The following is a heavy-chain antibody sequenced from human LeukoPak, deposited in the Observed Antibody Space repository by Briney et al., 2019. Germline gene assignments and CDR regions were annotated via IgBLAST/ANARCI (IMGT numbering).Heavy chain of an antibody. CDR2: ISAYNGNT. V-gene: IGHV1-18*01. J-gene: IGHJ4*02. Sequence: ASVKVSCKASGGTFSSYAISWVRQAPGQGLEWMGWISAYNGNTNYAQKLQGRATMTTDTSTSTAYMELRSLRSDDTAVYYCARGAGYSYGFAFDYWGQGTLVTVSS. CDR1: GGTFSSYA. D-gene: IGHD5-18*01. CDR3: ARGAGYSYGFAFDY.